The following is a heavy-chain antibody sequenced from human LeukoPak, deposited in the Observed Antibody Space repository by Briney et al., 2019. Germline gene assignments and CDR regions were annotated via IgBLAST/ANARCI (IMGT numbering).Heavy chain of an antibody. D-gene: IGHD6-6*01. CDR3: ARPIAAHARGYFDY. Sequence: PGGSLRLPCAASGFTFSSYAMHWVRQAPGKGLEWVAVISYDGSNKYYADSVKGRSTISRDNSKNTLYLQMNSLRAVDTAVYYCARPIAAHARGYFDYWGQGTLVTVSS. V-gene: IGHV3-30*04. CDR1: GFTFSSYA. J-gene: IGHJ4*02. CDR2: ISYDGSNK.